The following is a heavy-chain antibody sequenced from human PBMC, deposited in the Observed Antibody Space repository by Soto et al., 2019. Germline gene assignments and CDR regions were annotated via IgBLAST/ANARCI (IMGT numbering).Heavy chain of an antibody. CDR1: GFTFSSYC. D-gene: IGHD2-8*01. CDR3: AKDRTSLWSYMDV. CDR2: ISYDGSNK. Sequence: PGGSLRLSCAASGFTFSSYCMHWVRQAPGKGLEWVAVISYDGSNKYYADSVKGRFTISRDNSKNTLYLQMNSLRAEDTAVYYCAKDRTSLWSYMDVWGKGTTVTVSS. J-gene: IGHJ6*03. V-gene: IGHV3-30*18.